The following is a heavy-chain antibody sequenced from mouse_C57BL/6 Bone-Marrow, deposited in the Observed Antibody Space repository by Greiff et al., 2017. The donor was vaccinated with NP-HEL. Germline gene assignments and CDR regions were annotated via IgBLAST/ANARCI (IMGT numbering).Heavy chain of an antibody. Sequence: EVQVVESGGDLVKPGGSLKLSCAASGFTFSSYGMSWVRQTPDKRLEWVATISSGGSYTYYLDSVKGRFTISRDNAKNTLYLQMSSLKSEDTAMYYCARHWDLGYWGQGTTLTVSS. V-gene: IGHV5-6*01. D-gene: IGHD4-1*01. J-gene: IGHJ2*01. CDR2: ISSGGSYT. CDR3: ARHWDLGY. CDR1: GFTFSSYG.